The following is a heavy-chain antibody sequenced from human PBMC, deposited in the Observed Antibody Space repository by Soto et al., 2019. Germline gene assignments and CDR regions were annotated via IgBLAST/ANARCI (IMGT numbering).Heavy chain of an antibody. CDR2: INPNSGGT. CDR3: ARNLGTYSSSLGMDV. CDR1: GYTFTGYY. Sequence: ASVKVSCKASGYTFTGYYMHWVRRAPGQGLEWMGWINPNSGGTNYAQKFQGRVTMTRDTSISTAYMELSRLRSDDTAVYYCARNLGTYSSSLGMDVWGQGTTVTVSS. D-gene: IGHD6-6*01. V-gene: IGHV1-2*02. J-gene: IGHJ6*02.